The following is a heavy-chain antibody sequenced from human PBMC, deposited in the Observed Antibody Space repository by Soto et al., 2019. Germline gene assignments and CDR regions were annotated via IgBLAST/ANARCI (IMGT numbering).Heavy chain of an antibody. CDR1: GFIFSRSA. D-gene: IGHD5-18*01. V-gene: IGHV3-23*01. CDR2: LSSGGTAT. J-gene: IGHJ4*01. CDR3: ARAVGGYSYAYLPAD. Sequence: EVQVLESRGGFVQPGGSLRLSCAAAGFIFSRSAITWVRKAPGKGLEWVSGLSSGGTATYYADSVKGRFTISRDKSKNTLYLQVNSLRVEDTALYYCARAVGGYSYAYLPADWGHGPLVTGSS.